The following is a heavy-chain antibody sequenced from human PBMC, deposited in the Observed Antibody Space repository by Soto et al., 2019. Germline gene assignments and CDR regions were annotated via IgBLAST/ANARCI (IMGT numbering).Heavy chain of an antibody. CDR2: SNPSGRSK. CDR3: ARGSSSGWLDY. CDR1: GYTFTRYY. V-gene: IGHV1-46*01. J-gene: IGHJ4*02. D-gene: IGHD6-19*01. Sequence: QVQLVQSGAEVKKPGASVKVSCKASGYTFTRYYIHWVRQAPGQGLEWMGISNPSGRSKNYAQEFQGRVTMTSDTSTSTVYMDLSSLRSEDTAVYYCARGSSSGWLDYWGQGTLVTVSS.